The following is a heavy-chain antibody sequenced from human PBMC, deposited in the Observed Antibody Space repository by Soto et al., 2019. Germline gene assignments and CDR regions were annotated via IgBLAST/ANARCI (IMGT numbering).Heavy chain of an antibody. CDR2: IYYSGST. V-gene: IGHV4-59*01. J-gene: IGHJ6*02. Sequence: SETLSLTCTVSGGSISSYYWSWIRQPPGKGLEWIGYIYYSGSTNYNPSLKSRVTISVDTSKNQFSLKLSSVTAADTAVYYCARDHFSWVDSDYYYYGMDVWGQGTTVTVSS. CDR3: ARDHFSWVDSDYYYYGMDV. CDR1: GGSISSYY. D-gene: IGHD5-12*01.